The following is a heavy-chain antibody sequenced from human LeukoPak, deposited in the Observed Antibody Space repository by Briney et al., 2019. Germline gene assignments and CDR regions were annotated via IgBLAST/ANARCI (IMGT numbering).Heavy chain of an antibody. V-gene: IGHV1-8*01. CDR2: MNPNSGNT. Sequence: ASVKVSCKASGYTFTSYDINWVQQATGQGLEWMGWMNPNSGNTGYAQKFQGRVTMTRDTSISTAYMELSSLRSDDTAVYYCAKGHSTIFGVVIIPNWFDPWGQGTLVTVSS. CDR3: AKGHSTIFGVVIIPNWFDP. CDR1: GYTFTSYD. J-gene: IGHJ5*02. D-gene: IGHD3-3*01.